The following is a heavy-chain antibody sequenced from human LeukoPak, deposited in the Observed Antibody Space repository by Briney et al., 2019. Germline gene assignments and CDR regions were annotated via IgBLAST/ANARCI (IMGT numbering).Heavy chain of an antibody. V-gene: IGHV1-2*06. D-gene: IGHD6-6*01. CDR2: INPNSGGT. J-gene: IGHJ3*02. CDR3: ASIVNIAARYDAFDI. CDR1: GYTFTGYY. Sequence: ASVKVSCKASGYTFTGYYMHWVRQAPGQGLEWMGRINPNSGGTNYAQKFQGRVTMTRDTSISTAYMELSRLRSDDTAVYYCASIVNIAARYDAFDIWGQGTMVTVSS.